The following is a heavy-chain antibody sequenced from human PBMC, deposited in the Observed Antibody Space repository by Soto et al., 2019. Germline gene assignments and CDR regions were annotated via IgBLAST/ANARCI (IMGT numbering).Heavy chain of an antibody. V-gene: IGHV2-26*01. CDR3: ARIHSYDFWSGYPYGMDV. Sequence: QVTLKESGPVLVKPTETLTLTCTVSGFSLSNARMGVSWIRQPPGKALEWLAHIFSNDEKSYSTSLKSRLTLSKDTSKSQVGLTITHMDPVETATYYCARIHSYDFWSGYPYGMDVWGQGTTVTVSS. D-gene: IGHD3-3*01. J-gene: IGHJ6*02. CDR1: GFSLSNARMG. CDR2: IFSNDEK.